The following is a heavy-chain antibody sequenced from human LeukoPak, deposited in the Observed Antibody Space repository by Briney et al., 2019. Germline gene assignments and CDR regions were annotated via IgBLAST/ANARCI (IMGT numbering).Heavy chain of an antibody. Sequence: ASVKVSCKASGYTFTSYGISWVRQAPGQGLEWMGWISAYNGNTNYALNLQRRVTMTTDTSTSTAYMELRSLRSDDTAMYYCARGYYYDSSGYYYDYFDYWGQGTLVTVSS. V-gene: IGHV1-18*01. CDR3: ARGYYYDSSGYYYDYFDY. CDR1: GYTFTSYG. CDR2: ISAYNGNT. J-gene: IGHJ4*02. D-gene: IGHD3-22*01.